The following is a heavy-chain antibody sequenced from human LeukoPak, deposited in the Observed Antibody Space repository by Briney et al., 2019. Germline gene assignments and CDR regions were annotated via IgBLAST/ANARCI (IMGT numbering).Heavy chain of an antibody. V-gene: IGHV3-33*01. CDR3: ARFAGYSSSWPLDY. CDR2: IWYDGSNK. J-gene: IGHJ4*02. CDR1: GFTFGSYW. Sequence: GGSLRLSCAASGFTFGSYWMQWVRQAPGKGLEWVAVIWYDGSNKYYADSVKGRFTISRDNSKNTLYLQMNSLRAEDTAVYYCARFAGYSSSWPLDYWGQGTLVTVSS. D-gene: IGHD6-13*01.